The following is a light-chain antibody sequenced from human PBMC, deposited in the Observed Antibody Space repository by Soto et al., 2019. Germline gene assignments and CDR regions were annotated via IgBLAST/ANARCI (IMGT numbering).Light chain of an antibody. Sequence: QSVLTQPPSASGTPGQTVTISCSGSSSNIGTSSVHWYKHLPGTAPKPLIYTNDQRPSGVPDRFSGSKSGTSASLAISGLQCEGGADYYCAVWDASLNGHVFGAGTKLPAL. CDR2: TND. CDR1: SSNIGTSS. J-gene: IGLJ1*01. CDR3: AVWDASLNGHV. V-gene: IGLV1-44*01.